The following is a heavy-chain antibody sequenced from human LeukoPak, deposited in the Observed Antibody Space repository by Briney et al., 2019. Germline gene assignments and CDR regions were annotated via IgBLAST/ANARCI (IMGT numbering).Heavy chain of an antibody. V-gene: IGHV3-48*04. Sequence: GGSLRLSCAASGFTFSSYWMSWVRQAPGKGLEWVSYISSSGSTIYYADSVKGRFTISRDNAKNSLYLQMNSLRAEDTAVCYCARSVDYGAFDIWGQGTMVTVSS. J-gene: IGHJ3*02. D-gene: IGHD4-17*01. CDR3: ARSVDYGAFDI. CDR2: ISSSGSTI. CDR1: GFTFSSYW.